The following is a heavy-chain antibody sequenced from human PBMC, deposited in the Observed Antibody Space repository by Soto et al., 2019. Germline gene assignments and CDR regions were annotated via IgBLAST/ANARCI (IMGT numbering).Heavy chain of an antibody. CDR2: ISYDGSNK. V-gene: IGHV3-30*18. CDR1: GFTFSSYG. CDR3: AKDQGYKDY. J-gene: IGHJ4*02. D-gene: IGHD5-12*01. Sequence: GGSLRLSCAASGFTFSSYGMHWVRQAPDKGLEWVAVISYDGSNKYYADSVKGRFTISRDNSKNTLYLQMNSLRAEDTAVYYCAKDQGYKDYWGQGTLVTVSS.